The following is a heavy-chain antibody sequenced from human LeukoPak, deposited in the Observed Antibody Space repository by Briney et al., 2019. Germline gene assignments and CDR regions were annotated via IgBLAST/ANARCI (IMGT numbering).Heavy chain of an antibody. Sequence: GGSLRLSCAASGFTFDDYAMHWVRQAPGKGLEWVSCISWNSGSIGYADSVKGRFTISRDNAKNSLYLQMNSLRAEDTALYYCAKDISGYDFLGVEHENYGMDVWGQGTTVTVSS. CDR1: GFTFDDYA. CDR2: ISWNSGSI. CDR3: AKDISGYDFLGVEHENYGMDV. V-gene: IGHV3-9*01. D-gene: IGHD5-12*01. J-gene: IGHJ6*02.